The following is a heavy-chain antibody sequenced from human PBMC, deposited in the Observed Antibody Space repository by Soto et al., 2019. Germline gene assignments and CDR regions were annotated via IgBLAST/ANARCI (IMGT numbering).Heavy chain of an antibody. CDR3: ARGIGQDIVVVPAAISWDY. CDR2: IYYSGST. J-gene: IGHJ4*02. CDR1: GGSISSYY. Sequence: SETLSLTYTVSGGSISSYYWSWIRQPPGKGLEWIGYIYYSGSTNYNPSLKSRVTISVDTSKNQFSLKLSSVTAADTAVYYCARGIGQDIVVVPAAISWDYWGQGTLVTVSS. V-gene: IGHV4-59*01. D-gene: IGHD2-2*01.